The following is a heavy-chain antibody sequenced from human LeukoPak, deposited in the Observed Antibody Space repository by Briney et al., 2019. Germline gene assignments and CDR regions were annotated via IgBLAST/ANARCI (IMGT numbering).Heavy chain of an antibody. CDR1: GFTFSSYG. CDR3: AKGACSSTTCSFDY. J-gene: IGHJ4*02. V-gene: IGHV3-30*18. CDR2: ISYDGSNK. Sequence: GGSLRLSCAASGFTFSSYGMHWVRQAPGKGLEWVAVISYDGSNKYYADSVKGRFTISRDNSKNTLYLQMNSLRAEDTAVYYCAKGACSSTTCSFDYWGQGALVTVSS. D-gene: IGHD2-2*01.